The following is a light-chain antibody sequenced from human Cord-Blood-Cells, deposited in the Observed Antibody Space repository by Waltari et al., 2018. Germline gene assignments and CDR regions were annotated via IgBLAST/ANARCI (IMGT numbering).Light chain of an antibody. CDR3: QAWDSSTGV. CDR2: QDS. CDR1: KLVGKY. J-gene: IGLJ2*01. V-gene: IGLV3-1*01. Sequence: SYELPQPPSVSVSPGQTASITCPGDKLVGKYACWYQQKPGNSPVLVIYQDSKRPSGIPERFSGSNSGNTATLTISGTQAMDEADYYCQAWDSSTGVFGGGTKLTVL.